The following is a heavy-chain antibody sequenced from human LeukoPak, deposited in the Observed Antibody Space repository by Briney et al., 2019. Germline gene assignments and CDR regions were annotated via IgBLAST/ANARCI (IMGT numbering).Heavy chain of an antibody. CDR3: ARDLVDYVSSPTSYYYYYMDV. V-gene: IGHV1-69*13. D-gene: IGHD3-16*01. J-gene: IGHJ6*03. CDR1: GGTFSSYA. Sequence: SVKVSCKASGGTFSSYAISWVRQAPGKGLEWMGGIIPMFGTGNYAQKFHGRVTITADESTSTAYMELSSLRSEDTAVYYCARDLVDYVSSPTSYYYYYMDVWGKGTTVTISS. CDR2: IIPMFGTG.